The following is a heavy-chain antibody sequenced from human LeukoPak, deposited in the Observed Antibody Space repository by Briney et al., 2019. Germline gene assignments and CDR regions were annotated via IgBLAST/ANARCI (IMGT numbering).Heavy chain of an antibody. D-gene: IGHD3-9*01. V-gene: IGHV1-24*01. Sequence: ASVKVSCKVSGYTLTKLSIHWVRQAPGKGREWMGGFDPEDGETIYTQKFQGRVTMTEDTSTDTAYMELNSLRSEDTAVYYCARAAYYDILAGYYNSWFDPWGQGTLVTVSS. CDR1: GYTLTKLS. CDR3: ARAAYYDILAGYYNSWFDP. CDR2: FDPEDGET. J-gene: IGHJ5*02.